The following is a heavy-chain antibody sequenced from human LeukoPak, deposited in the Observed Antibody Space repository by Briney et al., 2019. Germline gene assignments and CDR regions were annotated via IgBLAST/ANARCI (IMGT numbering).Heavy chain of an antibody. D-gene: IGHD3-10*01. CDR1: GFTVSSNY. CDR3: ARALWFGEFLFDY. V-gene: IGHV3-53*01. CDR2: IYSGGST. Sequence: GGSLRLSCAASGFTVSSNYMSWVRQAPGKGLEWVSVIYSGGSTYYADSVKGRFTISRDNSKNTLYLQMNSLRAEDTAVYYCARALWFGEFLFDYWGQGTLVTVSS. J-gene: IGHJ4*02.